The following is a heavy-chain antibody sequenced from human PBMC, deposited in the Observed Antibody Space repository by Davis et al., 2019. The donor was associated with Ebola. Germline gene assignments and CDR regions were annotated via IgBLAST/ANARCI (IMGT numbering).Heavy chain of an antibody. J-gene: IGHJ4*02. V-gene: IGHV5-51*01. CDR3: ARGTDGYNPGGYFDS. Sequence: GESLKISCKGSEYSFTIYWIGWVRQMPGKGLECMGIIFPGDSDTRYSPSFQGQVTISADKSISTAYLQWSSLKASDTAMYYCARGTDGYNPGGYFDSWGQGTLVTVSS. CDR1: EYSFTIYW. CDR2: IFPGDSDT. D-gene: IGHD5-24*01.